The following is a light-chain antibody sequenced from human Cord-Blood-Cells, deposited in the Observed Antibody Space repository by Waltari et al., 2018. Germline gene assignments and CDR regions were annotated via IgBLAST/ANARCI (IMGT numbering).Light chain of an antibody. CDR3: CSYAGSSTLV. Sequence: QSALTQPASVSGSPGQSITISCTGPSSAVGSYNLVSWYQQPPGKAPKLMIYEVSKRPSGVSNRFSGSKSGNTASLTISGLQAEDEADYYCCSYAGSSTLVFGGGTKLTVL. V-gene: IGLV2-23*02. CDR2: EVS. CDR1: SSAVGSYNL. J-gene: IGLJ3*02.